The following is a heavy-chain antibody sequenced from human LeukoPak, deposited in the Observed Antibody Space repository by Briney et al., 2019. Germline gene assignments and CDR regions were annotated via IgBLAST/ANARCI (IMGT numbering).Heavy chain of an antibody. Sequence: PSETLSLTCAVYGGSFSGCYWSWIRQPPGKGLEWIGEINHSGNTNYNPSLKSRVAISVDTSKNQFSLKLSSVTAADTAVYYCARDRTDYGDYGNWFDPWGQGTLVTVSS. D-gene: IGHD4-17*01. CDR1: GGSFSGCY. V-gene: IGHV4-34*01. J-gene: IGHJ5*02. CDR2: INHSGNT. CDR3: ARDRTDYGDYGNWFDP.